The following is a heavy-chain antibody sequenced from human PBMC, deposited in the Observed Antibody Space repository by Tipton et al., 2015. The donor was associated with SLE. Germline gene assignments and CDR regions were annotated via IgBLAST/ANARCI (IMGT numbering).Heavy chain of an antibody. Sequence: SLRLSCAASGIPVNTKYMNWVRQAPGKGLEWVSSISSSSSHIYEADSVKGRFTISRDNAKNSLYLQMNSLRAEDTAVYYCTRDRTVGTTRYGDAFEIWGQGTMVTVSS. CDR2: ISSSSSHI. CDR1: GIPVNTKY. J-gene: IGHJ3*02. V-gene: IGHV3-21*06. D-gene: IGHD1-26*01. CDR3: TRDRTVGTTRYGDAFEI.